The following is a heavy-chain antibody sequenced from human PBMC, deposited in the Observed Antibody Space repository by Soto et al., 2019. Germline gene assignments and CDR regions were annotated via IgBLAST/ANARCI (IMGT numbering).Heavy chain of an antibody. J-gene: IGHJ4*02. Sequence: DVQLVEYGGGLVKPGGSLRLSCVASGFTFNGYRLNWVRQAPGKGLEWVSSISGSSISKYYADSVRGRFTISRDNAKNSLFLQMNRLRVEDTAVYYCARDRGSMFRGLSITSRTPWAQDYWGQGILVTVSS. CDR3: ARDRGSMFRGLSITSRTPWAQDY. CDR2: ISGSSISK. V-gene: IGHV3-21*01. D-gene: IGHD3-10*01. CDR1: GFTFNGYR.